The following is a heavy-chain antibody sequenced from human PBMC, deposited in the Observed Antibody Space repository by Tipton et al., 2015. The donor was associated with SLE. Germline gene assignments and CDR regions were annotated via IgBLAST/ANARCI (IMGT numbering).Heavy chain of an antibody. CDR3: GTTAGNDYFDY. Sequence: QLVQSGAEVKKPGASVKVSCKASDYTFTSYGISWVRQAPGQRLEYMGIINPSGGTTSYAQKFQGRVTMTRDTSTSTVYMELSSLTSEDSAVYFCGTTAGNDYFDYWGQGTLVTVSS. CDR1: DYTFTSYG. D-gene: IGHD6-13*01. J-gene: IGHJ4*02. CDR2: INPSGGTT. V-gene: IGHV1-46*01.